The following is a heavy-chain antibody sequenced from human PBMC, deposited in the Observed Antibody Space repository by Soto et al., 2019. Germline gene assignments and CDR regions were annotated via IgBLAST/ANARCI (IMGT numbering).Heavy chain of an antibody. V-gene: IGHV2-70*01. Sequence: SGPTLVNPTQTLTLTCTFSGFSLSTNGMCVSWIRQPSGKALEWLALIDWDDDKYYSSSLKTRLTISRDTSKNQVVLTMTNMDPVDTATYYCARIHRRPSIQKCPPPHYYSSMDVWGQGTTVTVSS. CDR1: GFSLSTNGMC. CDR3: ARIHRRPSIQKCPPPHYYSSMDV. CDR2: IDWDDDK. J-gene: IGHJ6*02.